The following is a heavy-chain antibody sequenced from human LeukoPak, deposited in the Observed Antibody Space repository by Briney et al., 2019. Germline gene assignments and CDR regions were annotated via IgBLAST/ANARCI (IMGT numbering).Heavy chain of an antibody. J-gene: IGHJ4*02. D-gene: IGHD2-15*01. Sequence: ASVKVSCKASGYTFTSYAMHWVRQAPGQRLEWMGWINAGNGNTKYSQKFQGRVTITRDTSASTAYMELSSLRSEDTAVYYCAGEDIVVVVAATQYYFDYWGQGTLVTVSS. CDR2: INAGNGNT. CDR3: AGEDIVVVVAATQYYFDY. CDR1: GYTFTSYA. V-gene: IGHV1-3*01.